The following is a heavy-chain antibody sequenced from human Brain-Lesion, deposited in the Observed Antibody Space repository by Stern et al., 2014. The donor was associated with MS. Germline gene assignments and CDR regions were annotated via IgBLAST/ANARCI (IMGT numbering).Heavy chain of an antibody. D-gene: IGHD1-26*01. CDR2: FDTEDGET. CDR3: ATLSPGAGGNYYRHFDY. V-gene: IGHV1-24*01. Sequence: VQLVQSGAGVKKPGASVKVSCKVSGYTLTELSMHWVRQAPRKGLEWMGGFDTEDGETIYAQKFQGRVTMTEDTSTDTAYMELSSLRSEDTAVYYCATLSPGAGGNYYRHFDYWGQGTLVTVSS. CDR1: GYTLTELS. J-gene: IGHJ4*02.